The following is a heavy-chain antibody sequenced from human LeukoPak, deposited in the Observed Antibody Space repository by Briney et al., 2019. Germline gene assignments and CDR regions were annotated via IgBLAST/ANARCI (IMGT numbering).Heavy chain of an antibody. CDR3: ARDRIVATISYYYYYMDV. CDR1: GFTFSSYW. J-gene: IGHJ6*03. D-gene: IGHD5-12*01. V-gene: IGHV3-7*01. Sequence: GGSLRLSCAASGFTFSSYWMSWVRQAPGKGLEWVANIKQDGSEKYYVDSVKGRFTISRDNAKNSLYLQMNSLRAEDTAVYYCARDRIVATISYYYYYMDVWGKGTTVTVSS. CDR2: IKQDGSEK.